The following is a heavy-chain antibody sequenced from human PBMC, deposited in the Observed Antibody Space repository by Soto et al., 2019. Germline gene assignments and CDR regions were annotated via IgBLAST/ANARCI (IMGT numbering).Heavy chain of an antibody. CDR1: GFTFSSYG. CDR3: AKDPSGGYCSGGSCHYFDY. V-gene: IGHV3-30*18. Sequence: PGGSLRLSCAASGFTFSSYGMHWVRQAPGKGLEWVAVISYDGSNKYYADSVKGRFTISRDNSKNTLYLQMNSLRAEDTAVYYCAKDPSGGYCSGGSCHYFDYWGQGTLVTVSS. D-gene: IGHD2-15*01. J-gene: IGHJ4*02. CDR2: ISYDGSNK.